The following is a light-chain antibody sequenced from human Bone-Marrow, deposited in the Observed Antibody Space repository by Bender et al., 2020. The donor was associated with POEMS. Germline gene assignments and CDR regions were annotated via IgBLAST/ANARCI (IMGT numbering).Light chain of an antibody. CDR1: SRDVGVYNL. Sequence: QTALTQPASVSGSPGQSITISCTGSSRDVGVYNLVSWYQQHPGEAPKLLIHDVYERRSGVSNRVSGSKSGKTASLTISGLQAEDAADYYCGSYVDIPWMSGGGARLTAL. V-gene: IGLV2-23*02. CDR3: GSYVDIPWM. J-gene: IGLJ3*02. CDR2: DVY.